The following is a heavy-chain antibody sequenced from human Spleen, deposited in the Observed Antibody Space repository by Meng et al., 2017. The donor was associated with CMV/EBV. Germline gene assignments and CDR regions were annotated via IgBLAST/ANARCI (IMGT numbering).Heavy chain of an antibody. D-gene: IGHD2-2*01. J-gene: IGHJ4*02. V-gene: IGHV3-53*05. CDR1: GLTVVDNY. CDR3: ARRIVVAPAAQYYFDY. Sequence: GESLKISCAAPGLTVVDNYMSWVRQAPGKGLEWVSVIYNLGSVGTTYYAEYAESVKGRFTISRDNSKNTLYLQMNSLRTDDTAMYYCARRIVVAPAAQYYFDYWGQGTLVTVSS. CDR2: IYNLGSVGTT.